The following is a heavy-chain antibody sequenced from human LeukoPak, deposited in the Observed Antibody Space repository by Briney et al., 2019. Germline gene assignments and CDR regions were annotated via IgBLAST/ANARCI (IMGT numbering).Heavy chain of an antibody. D-gene: IGHD3-22*01. CDR3: ATTDSSGYYSAFDI. V-gene: IGHV3-30*03. Sequence: PGRSLRLSCAASGFTFSSYGMHWVRQSPGKGLEWVAVISYDVSNKYYADSVKGRFTISRDNSNNKLYLQMNSLRAEHTAVYYCATTDSSGYYSAFDIWGQGTMVTVSS. J-gene: IGHJ3*02. CDR2: ISYDVSNK. CDR1: GFTFSSYG.